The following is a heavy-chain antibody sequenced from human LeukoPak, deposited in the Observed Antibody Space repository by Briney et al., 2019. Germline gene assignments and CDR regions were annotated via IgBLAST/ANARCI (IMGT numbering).Heavy chain of an antibody. V-gene: IGHV4-59*01. CDR2: IYYSGST. J-gene: IGHJ5*02. Sequence: SETLSLTCTVSGGSISSYYWSWIRQPPGKGLEWIGYIYYSGSTNYNPSLKSRVTISVDTSKNQFSLKPSSVTAADTAVYYCARDYHRDNWFDPWGQGTLVTVSS. CDR3: ARDYHRDNWFDP. CDR1: GGSISSYY.